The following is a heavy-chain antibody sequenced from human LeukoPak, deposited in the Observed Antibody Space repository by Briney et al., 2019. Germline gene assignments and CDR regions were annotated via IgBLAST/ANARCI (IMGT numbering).Heavy chain of an antibody. CDR1: SGSISNYY. CDR2: IYTSGST. V-gene: IGHV4-4*07. Sequence: PSETLSHTCTVSSGSISNYYWSWIRQPAGKGLEWIGRIYTSGSTTYNPSLKSRLTISIDTSKNQFSLKLSSVTAADTAVYYCARRYGYYWGQGTLVTVSS. CDR3: ARRYGYY. D-gene: IGHD3-10*01. J-gene: IGHJ4*02.